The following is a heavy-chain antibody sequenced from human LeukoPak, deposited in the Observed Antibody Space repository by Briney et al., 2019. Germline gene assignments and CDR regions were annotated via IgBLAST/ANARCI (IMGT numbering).Heavy chain of an antibody. J-gene: IGHJ4*02. CDR3: ASRGYYDFWSGSSFDY. Sequence: PGGSLRLSCAASGFTFSSYAMHWVRQAPGKGLEWVAVISYDGSNKYYADSVKGRFTISRDNSKNTLYLQMNSLRAEDTAVYYCASRGYYDFWSGSSFDYWGQGTLVTVSS. CDR2: ISYDGSNK. D-gene: IGHD3-3*01. CDR1: GFTFSSYA. V-gene: IGHV3-30-3*01.